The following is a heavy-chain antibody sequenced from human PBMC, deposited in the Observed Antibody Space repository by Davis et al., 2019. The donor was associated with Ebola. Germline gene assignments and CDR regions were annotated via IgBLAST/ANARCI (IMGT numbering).Heavy chain of an antibody. CDR1: GFTFSNYW. Sequence: GESLKISCAASGFTFSNYWMSWVRQAPGKGLEWVANIKQDGSEKYYVDSVKGRFTISRDNAKSSLYLQMNSLRAEDTAVYYCAKNYQFQWFATTWGQGTLVTVSS. D-gene: IGHD3-10*01. V-gene: IGHV3-7*01. CDR3: AKNYQFQWFATT. CDR2: IKQDGSEK. J-gene: IGHJ4*02.